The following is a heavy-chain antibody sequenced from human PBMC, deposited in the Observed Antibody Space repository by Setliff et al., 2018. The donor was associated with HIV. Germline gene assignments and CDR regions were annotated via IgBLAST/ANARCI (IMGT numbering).Heavy chain of an antibody. J-gene: IGHJ3*02. CDR1: GGTFSSYA. V-gene: IGHV1-69*05. CDR2: IIPMFGTL. Sequence: SVKVSCKASGGTFSSYAINWVRQAPGQGLEWMGGIIPMFGTLNFAQKFQGRVTITTDESASTAYMELNSLRSEDTAVYYCARGHSHGYGYSGGYGPLDIWGQGTMVTVSS. CDR3: ARGHSHGYGYSGGYGPLDI. D-gene: IGHD1-26*01.